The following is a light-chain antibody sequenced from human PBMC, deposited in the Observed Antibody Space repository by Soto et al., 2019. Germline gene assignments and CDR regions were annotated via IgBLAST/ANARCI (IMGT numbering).Light chain of an antibody. Sequence: DIRMTQSRSTLSASVGDRVSIACRASQSINRQLAWYQQKPGKAPNLLIYQASNLETGVPSRFTGSGSGTEFTLTISSLQPDDLATYYCLQYQSYWTFGQGTKVEVK. V-gene: IGKV1-5*03. CDR2: QAS. J-gene: IGKJ1*01. CDR3: LQYQSYWT. CDR1: QSINRQ.